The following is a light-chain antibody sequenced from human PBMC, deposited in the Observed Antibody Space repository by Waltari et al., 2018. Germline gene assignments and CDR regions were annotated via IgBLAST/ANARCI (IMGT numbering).Light chain of an antibody. CDR1: QSVSRT. V-gene: IGKV3-20*01. J-gene: IGKJ1*01. CDR3: QHYVSLPAT. Sequence: EIVLTQSPGTLFFSPGAGATLSCRASQSVSRTLAWYQQKPGQAPRLLIYGASRRATGIPDRFSGSGSGTDFSLTISRLEPDDSAVYFCQHYVSLPATFGQGTKVEIK. CDR2: GAS.